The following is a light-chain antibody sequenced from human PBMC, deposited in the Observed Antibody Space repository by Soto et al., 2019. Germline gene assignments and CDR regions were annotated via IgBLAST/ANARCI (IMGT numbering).Light chain of an antibody. CDR2: DNS. CDR1: SSNIGAGFD. J-gene: IGLJ2*01. V-gene: IGLV1-40*01. CDR3: QSYDSRLSAVV. Sequence: QSVLTQPPSVSGAPGQRVTISCTGNSSNIGAGFDVHWYQQLPETAPKLLIYDNSNRPSGVPDRFSGSKSGTSASLAITGLQAEDGTDYYCQSYDSRLSAVVFGGGTQLTVL.